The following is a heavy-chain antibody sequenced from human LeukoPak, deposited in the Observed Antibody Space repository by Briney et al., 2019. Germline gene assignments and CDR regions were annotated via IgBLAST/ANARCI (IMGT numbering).Heavy chain of an antibody. Sequence: SETLSLTCTASGGSVSSGSYYWSWIRQPPGKGLEWIGYIYYSGSTNYNPSLKSRVTISVDTSKNQFSLKLSSVTAADTAVYYCARAAAGTTGYYFDYWGQGTLVTVSS. CDR3: ARAAAGTTGYYFDY. V-gene: IGHV4-61*01. D-gene: IGHD1-1*01. CDR1: GGSVSSGSYY. CDR2: IYYSGST. J-gene: IGHJ4*02.